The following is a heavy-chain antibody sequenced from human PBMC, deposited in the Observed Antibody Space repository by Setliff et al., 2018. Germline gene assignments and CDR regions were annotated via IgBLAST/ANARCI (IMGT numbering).Heavy chain of an antibody. D-gene: IGHD3-16*01. Sequence: GASVKVSCKASGGIFSSYAISWVRQAPGQGLEWMGGIIPIFGTANYAHKFQGRVTITADESTSTAHMELSSLRSEDTAVYYCARLLPLVGPGGPFDYWGQGTLVTVS. CDR2: IIPIFGTA. J-gene: IGHJ4*02. V-gene: IGHV1-69*13. CDR1: GGIFSSYA. CDR3: ARLLPLVGPGGPFDY.